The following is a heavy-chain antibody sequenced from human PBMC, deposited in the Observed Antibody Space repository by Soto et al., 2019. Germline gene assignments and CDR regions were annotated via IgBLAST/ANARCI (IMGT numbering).Heavy chain of an antibody. V-gene: IGHV3-73*01. CDR1: GFTFSGSA. D-gene: IGHD1-26*01. CDR3: TVCGSEGPRAPYG. CDR2: IRSKANSYAT. J-gene: IGHJ4*02. Sequence: GGSLRLSCAASGFTFSGSAMHWVRQASGKGLEWVGRIRSKANSYATAYAASVKGRFTISRDDSKNTAYLQMNSLKTEDTAVYYCTVCGSEGPRAPYGWGQGTLVTVSS.